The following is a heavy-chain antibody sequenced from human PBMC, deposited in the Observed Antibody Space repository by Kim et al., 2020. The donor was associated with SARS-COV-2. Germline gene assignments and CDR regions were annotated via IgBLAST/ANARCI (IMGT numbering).Heavy chain of an antibody. Sequence: GGSLRLSCADSGFTFSNAWLNWVRQAPGKGLEWVGRVKSKTDGGTKDYAAPVKDRFTISRDDSKNVLYLQMDSLKTEDTAVYYCTTWGPYYYDSRGYYFDYWGQGTLVTVSS. CDR2: VKSKTDGGTK. J-gene: IGHJ4*02. V-gene: IGHV3-15*01. CDR3: TTWGPYYYDSRGYYFDY. CDR1: GFTFSNAW. D-gene: IGHD3-22*01.